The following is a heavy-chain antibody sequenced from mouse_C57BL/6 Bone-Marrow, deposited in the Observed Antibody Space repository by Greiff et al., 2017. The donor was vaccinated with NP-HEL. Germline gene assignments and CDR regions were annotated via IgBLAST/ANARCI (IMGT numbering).Heavy chain of an antibody. Sequence: EVQRVESGGGLVKPGGSLKLSCAASGFTFSDYGMHWVRQAPEKGLEWVAYISSGSSTIYYADTVKGRLTSSRDNAKNTLFLQMTSLRSEDTAMYYCANDSGRFAYWGQGTLVTVSA. CDR2: ISSGSSTI. V-gene: IGHV5-17*01. J-gene: IGHJ3*01. CDR3: ANDSGRFAY. CDR1: GFTFSDYG. D-gene: IGHD2-4*01.